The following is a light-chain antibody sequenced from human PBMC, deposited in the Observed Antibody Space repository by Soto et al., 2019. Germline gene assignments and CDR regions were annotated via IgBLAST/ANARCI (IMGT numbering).Light chain of an antibody. J-gene: IGKJ1*01. CDR3: QQLNNYPLT. CDR2: AAS. Sequence: IQLTQSPSFLSASVGDRVIITCRASQDIASYLAWYQQKPGKAPNLLSYAASTLQSGVPSRFSGSGSGTEFNLTISSLQPEDCATFYCQQLNNYPLTVGQGTKVEIK. CDR1: QDIASY. V-gene: IGKV1-9*01.